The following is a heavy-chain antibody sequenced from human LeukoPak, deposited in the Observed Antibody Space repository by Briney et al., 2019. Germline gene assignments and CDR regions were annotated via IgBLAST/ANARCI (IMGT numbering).Heavy chain of an antibody. CDR1: GGSISSGDYY. V-gene: IGHV4-30-4*01. CDR2: IYYSGST. D-gene: IGHD6-13*01. CDR3: ARAALPYSTAGGAFDY. J-gene: IGHJ4*02. Sequence: SETLSLTCNVSGGSISSGDYYWSWIRQPPGKGLEWIRYIYYSGSTYYNPSLKSRVTISVDTSKNQFSLKLSSVTAADTAVYYCARAALPYSTAGGAFDYWGQGTLVTVSS.